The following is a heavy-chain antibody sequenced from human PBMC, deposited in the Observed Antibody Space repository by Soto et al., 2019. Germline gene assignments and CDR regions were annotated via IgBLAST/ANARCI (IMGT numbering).Heavy chain of an antibody. J-gene: IGHJ4*02. V-gene: IGHV4-59*01. Sequence: SETLFLTCTVSGGSISSYYWNWIRQPPGKGLEWIGYIYYSDSTNYNPSLKSRVSISADTSKKQFSLKLSSVTTADTAVYYCARDRGTAGGGFDFWGQGTLVTVSS. CDR1: GGSISSYY. CDR2: IYYSDST. D-gene: IGHD3-10*01. CDR3: ARDRGTAGGGFDF.